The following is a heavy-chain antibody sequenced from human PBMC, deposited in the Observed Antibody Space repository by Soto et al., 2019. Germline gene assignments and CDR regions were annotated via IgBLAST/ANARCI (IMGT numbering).Heavy chain of an antibody. D-gene: IGHD5-12*01. CDR2: NIPIFGTT. J-gene: IGHJ4*02. V-gene: IGHV1-69*06. CDR3: VRDSPIGSTFSGYDGIDY. CDR1: GGTFSSYA. Sequence: SVKVSCKASGGTFSSYAISWVRQAPGQGLEWMGENIPIFGTTNYAQKFQGRVTITADKSTGTAYMELNSLRSEDTAVYYCVRDSPIGSTFSGYDGIDYWGQGTLVTVSS.